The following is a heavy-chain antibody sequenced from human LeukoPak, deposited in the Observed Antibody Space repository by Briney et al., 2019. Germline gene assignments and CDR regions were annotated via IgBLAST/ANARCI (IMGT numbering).Heavy chain of an antibody. CDR1: GFTFSSYE. CDR2: ISSSGSTI. CDR3: ARAIRGYKGGYYYGMDV. V-gene: IGHV3-48*03. J-gene: IGHJ6*04. Sequence: GGSLRLSCAASGFTFSSYEMNWVRQAPGKGLEWVSYISSSGSTIYYADSVKGRFTISRDNAKNSLYLQMNSLRAEDTAVYYCARAIRGYKGGYYYGMDVWGKGTTVTVSS. D-gene: IGHD5-18*01.